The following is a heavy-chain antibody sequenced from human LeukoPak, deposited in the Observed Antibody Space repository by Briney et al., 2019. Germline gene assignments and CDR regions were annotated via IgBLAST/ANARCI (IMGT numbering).Heavy chain of an antibody. D-gene: IGHD2-15*01. CDR3: AKDPMGYCSGGSCYSGFDY. CDR1: GFTFSSYG. CDR2: IRYDGSNK. Sequence: GGSLRLSCAASGFTFSSYGMHWVRQAPGKGLEWVAFIRYDGSNKYYADSVKGRFTISRDNSKNTLYLQMNSLRAEDTAVYYCAKDPMGYCSGGSCYSGFDYWGQGTLVTVSS. V-gene: IGHV3-30*02. J-gene: IGHJ4*02.